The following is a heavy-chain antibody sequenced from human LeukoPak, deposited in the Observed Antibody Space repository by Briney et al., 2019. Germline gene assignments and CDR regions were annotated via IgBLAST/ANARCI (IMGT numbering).Heavy chain of an antibody. Sequence: ASVKVSCKASGYTFTGYYMHWGRQAPGQGLEWMGWINPNSGGTNYAQKFQGRVTMTRDTSISTAYMELSRLRSDDTAVYYCASLSEITELDNWFDPWGQGTLVTVSS. D-gene: IGHD5-24*01. CDR3: ASLSEITELDNWFDP. CDR1: GYTFTGYY. CDR2: INPNSGGT. J-gene: IGHJ5*02. V-gene: IGHV1-2*02.